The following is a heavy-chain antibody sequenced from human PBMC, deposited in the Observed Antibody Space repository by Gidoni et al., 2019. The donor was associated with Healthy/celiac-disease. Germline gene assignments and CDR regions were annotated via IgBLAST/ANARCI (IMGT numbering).Heavy chain of an antibody. V-gene: IGHV4-34*01. D-gene: IGHD3-3*01. Sequence: QVQLQQWGAGLLKPSETLSLTCAVYGGSFSGYYWSWIRQPPGKGLAWIGEINHSGSTNYNPSLKSRVTISVDTSKNQFSLKLSSVTAADTAVYYCARRTYYDFWSGYYNYYYGMDVWGQGTTVTVSS. J-gene: IGHJ6*02. CDR1: GGSFSGYY. CDR3: ARRTYYDFWSGYYNYYYGMDV. CDR2: INHSGST.